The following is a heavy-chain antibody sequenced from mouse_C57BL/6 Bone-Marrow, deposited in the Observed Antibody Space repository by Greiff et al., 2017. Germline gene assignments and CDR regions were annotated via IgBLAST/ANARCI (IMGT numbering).Heavy chain of an antibody. Sequence: EVHLVESGPGLVKPSQSLSLTCSVTGYSITSGYYWNWIRQFPGNKLEWMGYISYDGSNNYNPSLKNRISITRDTSKNQFFLKLNSVTTEDTATYYCARGGGRRRGNAMDYWGQGTSVTVSS. D-gene: IGHD1-1*01. V-gene: IGHV3-6*01. J-gene: IGHJ4*01. CDR3: ARGGGRRRGNAMDY. CDR1: GYSITSGYY. CDR2: ISYDGSN.